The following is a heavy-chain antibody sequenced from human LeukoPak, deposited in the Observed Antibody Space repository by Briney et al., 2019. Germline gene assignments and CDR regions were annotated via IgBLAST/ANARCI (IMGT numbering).Heavy chain of an antibody. CDR3: ARDKGYCSGGSCHDAFDI. CDR2: ISAYNGNT. J-gene: IGHJ3*02. CDR1: GYTFTSYG. Sequence: ASVKVSCKASGYTFTSYGISWVRQAPGQGLEWMGWISAYNGNTNYAQKLQGRVTMTTDTSTSTAYMELRSLRSDDTAVYYCARDKGYCSGGSCHDAFDIWGQGTMVTVSS. V-gene: IGHV1-18*01. D-gene: IGHD2-15*01.